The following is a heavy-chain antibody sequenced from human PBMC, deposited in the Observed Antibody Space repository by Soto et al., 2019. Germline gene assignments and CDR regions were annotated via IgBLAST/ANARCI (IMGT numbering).Heavy chain of an antibody. V-gene: IGHV1-69*02. Sequence: QVQLVQSGAEVKKPGSSVKVSCKASGGTFSSYTISWVRQAPGQGLEWMGRIIPILGIANYAQKFQGRVTITADKSTSTASMELSSLRSEDTAVYYCARVPYYYDSSGSQNDAFDIWGQGTMVTVSS. CDR2: IIPILGIA. CDR3: ARVPYYYDSSGSQNDAFDI. CDR1: GGTFSSYT. J-gene: IGHJ3*02. D-gene: IGHD3-22*01.